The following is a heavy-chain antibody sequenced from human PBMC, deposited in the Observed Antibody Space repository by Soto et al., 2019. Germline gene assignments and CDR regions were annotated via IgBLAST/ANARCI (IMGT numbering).Heavy chain of an antibody. V-gene: IGHV3-23*01. Sequence: EVQLLESGGGFIHPGGSLRLSCAASGFSFSSFAMNWVRQAPGKGLEWVSIISGSADSTFYADSVKGRFTISRDNSKRTLYLQINSLRAEDKAVYYCAKRRGAMIYAISVYGMDVWGQGTTVTVSS. CDR1: GFSFSSFA. J-gene: IGHJ6*02. CDR2: ISGSADST. D-gene: IGHD2-8*01. CDR3: AKRRGAMIYAISVYGMDV.